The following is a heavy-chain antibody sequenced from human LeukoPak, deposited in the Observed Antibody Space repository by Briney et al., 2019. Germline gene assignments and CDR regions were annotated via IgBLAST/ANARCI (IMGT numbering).Heavy chain of an antibody. Sequence: ASVKVSCKASGYTFTSYGISWVRQAPGQGLEWMGWISAYNGNTNYAQKLQGRVTMTTDTSTSTAYMELRSLRSDDTAVHYCARDVVRVVAATVPPYFDYWGQGTLVTVSS. V-gene: IGHV1-18*01. CDR2: ISAYNGNT. J-gene: IGHJ4*02. D-gene: IGHD2-15*01. CDR1: GYTFTSYG. CDR3: ARDVVRVVAATVPPYFDY.